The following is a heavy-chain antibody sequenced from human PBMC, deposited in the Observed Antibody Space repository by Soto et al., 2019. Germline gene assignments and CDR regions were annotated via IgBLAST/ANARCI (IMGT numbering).Heavy chain of an antibody. Sequence: LRLSCAASGFTFSNYTMTWVRQGPGKGLEWVSAISGSGGSAYYADSVKGRFTISRDNSKNTLYLQMNSLRADDSGVYYCAKDPYSGVLVPVAIGFDPWGPGTLVTVSS. D-gene: IGHD2-2*01. CDR3: AKDPYSGVLVPVAIGFDP. J-gene: IGHJ5*02. CDR2: ISGSGGSA. CDR1: GFTFSNYT. V-gene: IGHV3-23*01.